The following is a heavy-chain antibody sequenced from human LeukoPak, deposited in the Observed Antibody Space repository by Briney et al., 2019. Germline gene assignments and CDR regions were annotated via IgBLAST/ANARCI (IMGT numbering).Heavy chain of an antibody. J-gene: IGHJ4*02. D-gene: IGHD4-11*01. CDR2: TNVGNDYT. CDR3: ARDDFSTYPGLNYFDY. Sequence: ASVKVSCKASQYSFSDYAIHWVRQAPGQRLEWMGWTNVGNDYTESSQKFQDRLTITSDTTATTVYMELSSLRSEDTAVYYCARDDFSTYPGLNYFDYWGQGSLVTVSS. CDR1: QYSFSDYA. V-gene: IGHV1-3*01.